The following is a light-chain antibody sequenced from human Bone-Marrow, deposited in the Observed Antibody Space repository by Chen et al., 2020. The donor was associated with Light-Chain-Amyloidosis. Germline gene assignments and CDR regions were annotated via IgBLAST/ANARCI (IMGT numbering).Light chain of an antibody. CDR3: QMWKSESENVI. Sequence: YVLTQPPSVSVAPGRTARISCGGNNIKTNGVNWYQQHPGQAPIVVIYDDRDRPTGIPERFAGSKSGNTATLTIRRVEDGDEADYYCQMWKSESENVIFGGVTKLTVL. CDR2: DDR. V-gene: IGLV3-21*03. CDR1: NIKTNG. J-gene: IGLJ2*01.